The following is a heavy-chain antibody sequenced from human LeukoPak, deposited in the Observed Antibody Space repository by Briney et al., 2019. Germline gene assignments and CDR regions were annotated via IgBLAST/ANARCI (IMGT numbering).Heavy chain of an antibody. CDR3: ARSLYYYDSSGYTDY. CDR2: ISSSSSTI. V-gene: IGHV3-48*04. J-gene: IGHJ4*02. Sequence: GGSLRLSCAASGFTFSSYSMNWVRQAPGKGLEWVSYISSSSSTIYYADSVKGRFTISRDNAKNSLYLQMNSLRAEDTAVYYCARSLYYYDSSGYTDYWGQGTLVTVSS. D-gene: IGHD3-22*01. CDR1: GFTFSSYS.